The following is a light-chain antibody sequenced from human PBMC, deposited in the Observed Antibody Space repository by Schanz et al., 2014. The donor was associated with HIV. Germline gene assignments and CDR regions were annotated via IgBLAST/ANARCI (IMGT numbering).Light chain of an antibody. CDR1: NSAVGRNDL. CDR3: CSYAGSSPWV. V-gene: IGLV2-23*01. Sequence: QSALTQPASVSGSPGQSITVSCTGINSAVGRNDLVSWYQQYPGKAPKLLIYEGSKRPSGVSNRFSGSKSGNTASLTISGLQAEDEADYYCCSYAGSSPWVFGGGTKLTVL. CDR2: EGS. J-gene: IGLJ3*02.